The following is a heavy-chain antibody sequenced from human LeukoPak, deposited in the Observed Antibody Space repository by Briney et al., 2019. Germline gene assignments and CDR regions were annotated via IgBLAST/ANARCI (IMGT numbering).Heavy chain of an antibody. Sequence: ASVKVSCKASGYTFTSYGISWVQQAPGQGLEWMGWISAYNGNTNYAQKLQGRVTMTTDTSTSTAYMELRSLRSDDTAVYHCARLSVTFGGVIVIPGDYWGQGTLVTVSS. CDR2: ISAYNGNT. V-gene: IGHV1-18*01. CDR1: GYTFTSYG. D-gene: IGHD3-16*02. J-gene: IGHJ4*02. CDR3: ARLSVTFGGVIVIPGDY.